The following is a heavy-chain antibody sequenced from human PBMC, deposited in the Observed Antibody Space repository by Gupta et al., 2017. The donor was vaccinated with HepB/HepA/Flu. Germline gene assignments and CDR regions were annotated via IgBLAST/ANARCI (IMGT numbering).Heavy chain of an antibody. CDR3: ASLQGSSFLWNFDL. CDR2: IKLDGSEK. CDR1: GFPFSTYW. Sequence: EVQLVESGGGSVQPGGSVRLPCAASGFPFSTYWMSWVRQAPGKGLEWVANIKLDGSEKYYVDSVKGRFTMSRDNAKNSLYLQMNSLRAEDTAMYYCASLQGSSFLWNFDLWGRGTLVTVSS. D-gene: IGHD6-6*01. V-gene: IGHV3-7*01. J-gene: IGHJ2*01.